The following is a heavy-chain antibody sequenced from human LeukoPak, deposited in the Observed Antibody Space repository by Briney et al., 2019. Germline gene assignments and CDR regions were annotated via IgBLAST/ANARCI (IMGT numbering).Heavy chain of an antibody. J-gene: IGHJ3*01. D-gene: IGHD3-16*01. V-gene: IGHV1-18*01. CDR1: GYTFTSSD. Sequence: ASVKVSCKASGYTFTSSDISWVRQAPGQGLEWMGWISTDSGNTNYAQKLQGRVTMTTDTSTSTVYMELRSLRSDDTAVYYCARDRLGDPDPHPDHDAFDLWGQGTMVTVSS. CDR2: ISTDSGNT. CDR3: ARDRLGDPDPHPDHDAFDL.